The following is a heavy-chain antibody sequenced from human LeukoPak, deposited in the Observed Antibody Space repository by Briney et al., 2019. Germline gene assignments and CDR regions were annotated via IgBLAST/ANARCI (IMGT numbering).Heavy chain of an antibody. CDR2: IYYSGST. V-gene: IGHV4-59*05. CDR1: GGSISTYY. D-gene: IGHD3-22*01. J-gene: IGHJ6*03. Sequence: SETLSLTCTVSGGSISTYYWSWIRQPAGKGLEWIGSIYYSGSTYYNPSLKSRVTISVDTSKNQFSLKLSSVTAADTAVYYCASTYYYDSSGYEDYYYMDVWGKGTTVTISS. CDR3: ASTYYYDSSGYEDYYYMDV.